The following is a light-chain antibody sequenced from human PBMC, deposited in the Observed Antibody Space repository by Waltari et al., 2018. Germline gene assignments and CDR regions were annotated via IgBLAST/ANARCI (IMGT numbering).Light chain of an antibody. V-gene: IGLV2-14*03. Sequence: QSPLPKPPSVSPSPGHSFTISCLGPTIDFVGTLYFPWYQQHPGKVPKLMIYDVARWPSGVSNRFSGSKSGNTASLTISGLQAEDEADYYCASYTSTNTVIFGGGTKVTVL. J-gene: IGLJ2*01. CDR2: DVA. CDR1: TIDFVGTLY. CDR3: ASYTSTNTVI.